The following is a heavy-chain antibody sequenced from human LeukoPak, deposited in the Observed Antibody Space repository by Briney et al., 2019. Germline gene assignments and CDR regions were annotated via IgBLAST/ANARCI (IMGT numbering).Heavy chain of an antibody. J-gene: IGHJ4*02. CDR1: GYTFSKFG. V-gene: IGHV1-18*03. CDR2: ISPYNDNT. D-gene: IGHD6-25*01. CDR3: AREASGLLFDY. Sequence: ASVKVSCKASGYTFSKFGISWVRQTPGQGLEWMGWISPYNDNTNYAQKFQGRVTLTTDTSTDTAYMELRNLRYDDMGVYYCAREASGLLFDYWGQGTLVTVSS.